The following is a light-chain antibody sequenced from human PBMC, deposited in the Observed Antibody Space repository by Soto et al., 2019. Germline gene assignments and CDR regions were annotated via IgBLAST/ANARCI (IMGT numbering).Light chain of an antibody. CDR3: QQYSAFQWT. Sequence: DIQMTQSPSTLSASVGDIVTITFRASQDISAWLAWYQQKPGKPPKLVIYKATALETGVPSRFRVSGSWREFTLTISSLQPDDFTTYYCQQYSAFQWTLGQGTKVDI. V-gene: IGKV1-5*03. J-gene: IGKJ1*01. CDR1: QDISAW. CDR2: KAT.